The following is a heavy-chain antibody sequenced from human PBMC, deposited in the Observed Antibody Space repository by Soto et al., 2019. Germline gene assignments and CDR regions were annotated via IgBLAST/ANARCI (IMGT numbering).Heavy chain of an antibody. J-gene: IGHJ4*02. CDR3: PIGDRGYLLSGY. CDR1: GFTFSNSW. D-gene: IGHD3-22*01. CDR2: IKSDGTYT. Sequence: EVHRVESGGGLVQPGGSLRLSCAASGFTFSNSWMHWVRQAPGKGLVWVSRIKSDGTYTNYADSVKGRFTTYTDNAECSLLPKMNILSLVHTAVYLCPIGDRGYLLSGYWGQGTQVTVSS. V-gene: IGHV3-74*01.